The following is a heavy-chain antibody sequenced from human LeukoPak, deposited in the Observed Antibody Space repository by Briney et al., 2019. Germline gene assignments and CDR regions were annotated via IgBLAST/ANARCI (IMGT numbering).Heavy chain of an antibody. J-gene: IGHJ4*02. CDR1: GFTFSSYW. V-gene: IGHV3-7*01. D-gene: IGHD4-17*01. Sequence: GGSLRLSCAASGFTFSSYWMSWVRQAPGKGLERVANIKHDGSVKYYVDSVKSRFTISRDNAKNSLYLQMYSLRAEDTAVYYCARDSPDTVTTLQYFDYGGQGTLVTVSS. CDR2: IKHDGSVK. CDR3: ARDSPDTVTTLQYFDY.